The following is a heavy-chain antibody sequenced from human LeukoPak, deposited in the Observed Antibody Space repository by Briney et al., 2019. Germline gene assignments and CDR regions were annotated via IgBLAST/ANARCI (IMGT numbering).Heavy chain of an antibody. CDR1: GFTFSSYA. CDR3: ARDLRSGWHWPLTGDFDY. V-gene: IGHV3-30-3*01. CDR2: ISYDGSNK. D-gene: IGHD6-19*01. J-gene: IGHJ4*02. Sequence: PGGSLRLSCGASGFTFSSYALHWVRQAPGKGLEWVAVISYDGSNKYYADSVKGRFTISRDNSKNTLYLQMNSLRAEDTAVYYCARDLRSGWHWPLTGDFDYWGQGTLVTVSS.